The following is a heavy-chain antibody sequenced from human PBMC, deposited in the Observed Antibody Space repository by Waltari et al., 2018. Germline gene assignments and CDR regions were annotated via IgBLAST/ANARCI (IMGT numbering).Heavy chain of an antibody. V-gene: IGHV4-4*07. D-gene: IGHD1-26*01. CDR2: SYTSGRT. CDR1: GGSISSYY. Sequence: QVQLQESGPGLVKPSETLSLTCTVSGGSISSYYWSWIRQPAGKGLEWSGRSYTSGRTDYNPSLKSRVTMSVDTSKNQFSLKLNSVTAADTAVYYCARENRGRSYSHFDYWGQGTLVTVSS. J-gene: IGHJ4*02. CDR3: ARENRGRSYSHFDY.